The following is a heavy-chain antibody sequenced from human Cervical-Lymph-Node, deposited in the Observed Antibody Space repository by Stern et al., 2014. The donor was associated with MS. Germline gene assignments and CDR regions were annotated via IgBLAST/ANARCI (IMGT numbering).Heavy chain of an antibody. CDR2: INRNPTIT. J-gene: IGHJ4*02. D-gene: IGHD3-10*01. Sequence: EVQLVESGGALVQPGGSLRLSCVASGFSFWDYWMHWVRQTPGQGLVWFARINRNPTITNHADSVRGRFTISRDNARNTLYLQMNSLRAEDTAVYYSTKDTYGPEDYWGQGTSVTVSS. CDR1: GFSFWDYW. CDR3: TKDTYGPEDY. V-gene: IGHV3-74*02.